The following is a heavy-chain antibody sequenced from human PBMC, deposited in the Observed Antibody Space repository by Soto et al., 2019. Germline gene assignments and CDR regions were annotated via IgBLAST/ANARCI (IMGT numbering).Heavy chain of an antibody. Sequence: QVQLVQSGAEVKKPGSSVKVSCKASGVTFSSYAISWVRQAPGQGLEWMGGIIPILGTANYAQKFQGRVTITADESTSTDSMELSSLRSEDTAVYYCARRSGCSCTSCYSWFDPWGQGALVTVSS. J-gene: IGHJ5*02. CDR2: IIPILGTA. D-gene: IGHD2-2*01. CDR1: GVTFSSYA. CDR3: ARRSGCSCTSCYSWFDP. V-gene: IGHV1-69*01.